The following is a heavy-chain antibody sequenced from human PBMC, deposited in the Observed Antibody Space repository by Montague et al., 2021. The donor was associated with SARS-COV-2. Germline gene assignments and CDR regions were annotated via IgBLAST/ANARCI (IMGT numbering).Heavy chain of an antibody. Sequence: SETLSLTCAVYGDAFSGYSWEWIRHPPQTGMEWVGEINHGGLTKYNPSLNSRVTLSVDTSRNQFSLKLNSVAAADTAMYYCVRSVGRRGTLYSSGWSKYPFDFWGQGTLVTVSS. V-gene: IGHV4-34*01. CDR3: VRSVGRRGTLYSSGWSKYPFDF. J-gene: IGHJ4*02. D-gene: IGHD6-19*01. CDR1: GDAFSGYS. CDR2: INHGGLT.